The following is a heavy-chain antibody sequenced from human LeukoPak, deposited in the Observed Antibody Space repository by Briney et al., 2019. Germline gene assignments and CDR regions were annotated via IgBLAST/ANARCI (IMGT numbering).Heavy chain of an antibody. J-gene: IGHJ4*02. CDR2: ISAYNGNT. CDR3: ARVESPRMVGATLDY. CDR1: GYTFTSCG. D-gene: IGHD1-26*01. V-gene: IGHV1-18*01. Sequence: ASVKVSCKASGYTFTSCGISWVRQAPGQGLEWMGWISAYNGNTDYAQKLQGRVTMTTDTSTSTAYMELRSLRSDDTAVCYCARVESPRMVGATLDYWGQGTLVTVSP.